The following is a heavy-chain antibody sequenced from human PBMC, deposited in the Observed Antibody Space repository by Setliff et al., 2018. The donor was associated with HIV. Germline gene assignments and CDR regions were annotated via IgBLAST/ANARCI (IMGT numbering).Heavy chain of an antibody. J-gene: IGHJ2*01. D-gene: IGHD3-16*01. CDR3: ANFGYNYEKNL. Sequence: GGSLRLSCAASGFIFDDYAMHWVRQAPGKGLEWVSGISWKSGSLGYADSVKGRFTISRDNAKNSLYLQMNSLRAEDMALYYCANFGYNYEKNLWGRGTLVTVSS. CDR2: ISWKSGSL. V-gene: IGHV3-9*03. CDR1: GFIFDDYA.